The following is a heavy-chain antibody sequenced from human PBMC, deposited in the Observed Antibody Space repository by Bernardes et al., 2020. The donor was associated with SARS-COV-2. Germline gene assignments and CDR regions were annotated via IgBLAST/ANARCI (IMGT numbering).Heavy chain of an antibody. V-gene: IGHV3-21*01. Sequence: GGSLRLSCAASGFTFSSYYMNWVRQAPGKGLEWVASISSTSYYIYHADSLKGRFTISRDNAKNSLFLQMNSLRAEDTAVYFCARGQDDSGYYGDDDSFDIWGQGTMVTVSS. D-gene: IGHD3-10*01. CDR2: ISSTSYYI. J-gene: IGHJ3*02. CDR3: ARGQDDSGYYGDDDSFDI. CDR1: GFTFSSYY.